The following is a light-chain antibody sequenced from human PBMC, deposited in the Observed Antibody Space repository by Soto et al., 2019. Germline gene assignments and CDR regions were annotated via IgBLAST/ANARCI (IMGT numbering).Light chain of an antibody. CDR2: ESD. CDR1: PSKIGKNF. CDR3: VSWDSSLITVV. Sequence: QSVLTQPPSVSAAPGQKVTISCSGSPSKIGKNFVSWYQQLPGTAPKLLIYESDKRPSGIPDRFSGSESGTSATLAITGLQTGDEADYYCVSWDSSLITVVFGGGTKLTVL. V-gene: IGLV1-51*02. J-gene: IGLJ2*01.